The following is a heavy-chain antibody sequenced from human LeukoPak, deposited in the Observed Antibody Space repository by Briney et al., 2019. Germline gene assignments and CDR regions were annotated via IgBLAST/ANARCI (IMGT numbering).Heavy chain of an antibody. Sequence: GRSLRLSCAASGFTFSSYWMSWVRQAPGKGLEWVANIKQDGSEKYYVDSVKGRFTISRDNAKNSLYLQMNSLRAEDTAVYYCARDRGPISGWFDPWGQGTLVTVSS. CDR1: GFTFSSYW. CDR3: ARDRGPISGWFDP. J-gene: IGHJ5*02. V-gene: IGHV3-7*01. D-gene: IGHD3-10*01. CDR2: IKQDGSEK.